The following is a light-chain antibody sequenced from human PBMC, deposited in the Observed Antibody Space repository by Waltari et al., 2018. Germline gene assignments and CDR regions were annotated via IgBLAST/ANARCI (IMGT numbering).Light chain of an antibody. V-gene: IGKV1-12*01. CDR3: QQTEGFPWT. J-gene: IGKJ1*01. Sequence: IQMTQSPSSVSASVGDRVSISCRASLGISNGLAWYQQQPGKAPRLLIYGASTVQSGTPARFIGSGSGTDFILTINGLQPEDFGTYYCQQTEGFPWTFGQGTKVEFK. CDR2: GAS. CDR1: LGISNG.